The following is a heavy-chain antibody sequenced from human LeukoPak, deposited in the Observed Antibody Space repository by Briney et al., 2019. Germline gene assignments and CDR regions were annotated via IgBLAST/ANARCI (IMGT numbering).Heavy chain of an antibody. D-gene: IGHD7-27*01. CDR2: INSSGDKT. CDR3: AKVHPWGKTFDY. CDR1: GFTFSNYA. V-gene: IGHV3-23*01. J-gene: IGHJ4*02. Sequence: GGSLRLSCAASGFTFSNYAMTWVRQAPGKGLEWVSDINSSGDKTFYADSVKGRFTISRDNTNSTLYLQMNSLRAEDTAVYYCAKVHPWGKTFDYWGQGTLVTVSS.